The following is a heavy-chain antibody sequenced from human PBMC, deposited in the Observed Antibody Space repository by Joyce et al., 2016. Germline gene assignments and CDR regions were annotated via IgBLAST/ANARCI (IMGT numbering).Heavy chain of an antibody. CDR2: IYYDGSKT. J-gene: IGHJ4*02. V-gene: IGHV3-33*02. CDR3: ARQTGPFCTQTTCYEIFDH. Sequence: QVELVESGGGVVRPGRSLRLSCAASGFNFEYYNFHWVRQAPGKGLEWLAVIYYDGSKTYYADFAEGRFSISRDNSNNTLFLQMNSLRVEDTAVYYCARQTGPFCTQTTCYEIFDHWGQGVQVTVSS. CDR1: GFNFEYYN. D-gene: IGHD3/OR15-3a*01.